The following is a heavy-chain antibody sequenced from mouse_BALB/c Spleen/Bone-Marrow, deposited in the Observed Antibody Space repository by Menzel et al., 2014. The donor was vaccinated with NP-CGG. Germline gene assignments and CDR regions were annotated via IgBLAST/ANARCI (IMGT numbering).Heavy chain of an antibody. Sequence: QVQLQQSGAELVWPGSSVKISCKASGYAFSSYWMNWVKQRPGQGLEWIGQIYPGDSDTDHNGKFKGKATLTADKSSNTAYMQLTSLTSEDSAVYFCARGGISVDYWGQGTTLTVSS. J-gene: IGHJ2*01. V-gene: IGHV1-80*01. CDR2: IYPGDSDT. CDR1: GYAFSSYW. CDR3: ARGGISVDY.